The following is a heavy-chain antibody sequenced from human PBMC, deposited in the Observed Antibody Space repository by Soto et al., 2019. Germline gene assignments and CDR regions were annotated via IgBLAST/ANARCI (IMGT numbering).Heavy chain of an antibody. Sequence: GGSLRLSCAASGFTFSSYWMSWVRQAPGKGLEWVANIKQDGSEKYYVDSVKGRFTISRDNAKNSLYLQMDSLRVEDTAIYYCVKEGRLAVGGLDLWGQGALVTVSS. D-gene: IGHD3-10*01. CDR2: IKQDGSEK. V-gene: IGHV3-7*03. J-gene: IGHJ5*02. CDR3: VKEGRLAVGGLDL. CDR1: GFTFSSYW.